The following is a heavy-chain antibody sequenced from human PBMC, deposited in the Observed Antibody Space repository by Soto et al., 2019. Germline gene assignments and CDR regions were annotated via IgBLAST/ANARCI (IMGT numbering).Heavy chain of an antibody. Sequence: SETLSLTCNVSGGSISNYYWTWVRQSPEKGLEWIGYMYYNGNINYNPSLKSRVTISIDTSKNQFSLTLKSVTAADTAVYYCASGGNWFDPWGQVVLVTVSS. V-gene: IGHV4-59*01. CDR1: GGSISNYY. D-gene: IGHD3-16*01. J-gene: IGHJ5*02. CDR2: MYYNGNI. CDR3: ASGGNWFDP.